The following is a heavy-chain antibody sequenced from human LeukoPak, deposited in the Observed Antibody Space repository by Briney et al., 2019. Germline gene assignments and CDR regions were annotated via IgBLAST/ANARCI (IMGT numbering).Heavy chain of an antibody. CDR2: IIPIFGTA. D-gene: IGHD3-22*01. J-gene: IGHJ4*02. Sequence: ASVKVSCKASGGTFSSYAISWVRQAPGQGLEWMGGIIPIFGTANYAQKFQGRVTITTDESTSTAYMELGSLRSEDTAVYYCAQSRITMIVEEYYFDYWGQGTLVTVSS. CDR3: AQSRITMIVEEYYFDY. V-gene: IGHV1-69*05. CDR1: GGTFSSYA.